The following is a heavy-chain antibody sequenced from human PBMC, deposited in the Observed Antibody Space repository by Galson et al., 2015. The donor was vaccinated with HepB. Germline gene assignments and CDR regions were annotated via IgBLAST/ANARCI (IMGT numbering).Heavy chain of an antibody. D-gene: IGHD6-6*01. CDR1: GYTFTGYY. V-gene: IGHV1-2*02. CDR3: AREPTGSGQYSAYGMDV. J-gene: IGHJ6*02. CDR2: INPNSGGT. Sequence: SVKVSCKASGYTFTGYYMHWVRQAPGQGLEWMGWINPNSGGTNYAQKFQGRVTMTRDTSISTAYMELSRLRSDDTAVYYCAREPTGSGQYSAYGMDVWGQGTTVTVSS.